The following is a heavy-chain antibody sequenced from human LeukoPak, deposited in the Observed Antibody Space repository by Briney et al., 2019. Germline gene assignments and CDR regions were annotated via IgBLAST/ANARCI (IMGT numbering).Heavy chain of an antibody. D-gene: IGHD2/OR15-2a*01. CDR2: IYPGDSDT. V-gene: IGHV5-51*01. Sequence: GESLKISCKGSGYSFSSYWIGWVRQMPGKGLEWMGIIYPGDSDTTYSPSFQGQVTISADKSISTAYLQWSSLKASDTAIYYCARRNSQIGDYWGQGTLVTVSS. J-gene: IGHJ4*02. CDR3: ARRNSQIGDY. CDR1: GYSFSSYW.